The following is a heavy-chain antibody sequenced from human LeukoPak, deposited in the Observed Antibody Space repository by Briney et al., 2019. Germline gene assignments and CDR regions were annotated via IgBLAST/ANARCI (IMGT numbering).Heavy chain of an antibody. J-gene: IGHJ4*02. CDR3: ARVSGAVAALPYDY. CDR1: GYTFTGYY. V-gene: IGHV1-2*06. CDR2: INPNSGGT. Sequence: ASVKVFCKASGYTFTGYYMHWVRQAPGQGLEWMGRINPNSGGTNYAQKFQGRVTMTRDTSISTAYMELSRLRSDDTAVYYCARVSGAVAALPYDYWGQGTLVTVSS. D-gene: IGHD6-19*01.